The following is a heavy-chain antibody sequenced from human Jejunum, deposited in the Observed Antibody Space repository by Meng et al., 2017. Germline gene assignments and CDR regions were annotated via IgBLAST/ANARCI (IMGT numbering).Heavy chain of an antibody. D-gene: IGHD1-26*01. Sequence: GESLKISCAASEFTFSSYAMHWVRQAPGKGLEWVAVISYHGINKYYADSVKGRFAISRDSSSNTLSLQMNSLRPEDTAVYHCAREERAKRDTFDIWGQGTMVTVSS. V-gene: IGHV3-30*09. CDR3: AREERAKRDTFDI. CDR1: EFTFSSYA. CDR2: ISYHGINK. J-gene: IGHJ3*02.